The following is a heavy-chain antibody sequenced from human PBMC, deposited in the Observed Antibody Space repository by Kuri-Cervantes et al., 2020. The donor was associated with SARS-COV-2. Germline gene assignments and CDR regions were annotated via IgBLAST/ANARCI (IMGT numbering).Heavy chain of an antibody. CDR2: IYYSGST. CDR1: GGSVSSSNYY. J-gene: IGHJ4*02. Sequence: GSLRLSCTVSGGSVSSSNYYWGWIRQPPGKGLEWIGSIYYSGSTHYNPSLKSRVTISVGTSKNQFSLRLRSVTAADTAVYYCARYLYGSGSYYNSYYFDYWGQGTLVTVSS. D-gene: IGHD3-10*01. CDR3: ARYLYGSGSYYNSYYFDY. V-gene: IGHV4-39*01.